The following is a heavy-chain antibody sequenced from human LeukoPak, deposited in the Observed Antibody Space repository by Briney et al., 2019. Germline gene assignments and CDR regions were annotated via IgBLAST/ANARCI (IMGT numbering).Heavy chain of an antibody. CDR2: INPNSGGT. J-gene: IGHJ3*02. V-gene: IGHV1-2*02. CDR3: AKNGDYDGRHAFDI. Sequence: ASVKVSCKASGYTFTGYYMHWVRQAPGQGLEWMGWINPNSGGTNYAQKFQGRVTMTRDTSISTSYMELSSLRSDDTAVYYCAKNGDYDGRHAFDIWGQGTMVTVSS. CDR1: GYTFTGYY. D-gene: IGHD4-17*01.